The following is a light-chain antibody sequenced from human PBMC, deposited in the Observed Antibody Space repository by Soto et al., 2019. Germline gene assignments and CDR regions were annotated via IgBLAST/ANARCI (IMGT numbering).Light chain of an antibody. Sequence: DIQMTQSPSSVSASVGDRVIITCRASQDITTYLAWYQQKPGKAPNLLIYAASRLQRGVPSRFSASGSGTEFTLSINSLQPEDFATYDCQQADSFPLTFGGGTKVEIK. CDR3: QQADSFPLT. J-gene: IGKJ4*01. CDR1: QDITTY. CDR2: AAS. V-gene: IGKV1D-12*01.